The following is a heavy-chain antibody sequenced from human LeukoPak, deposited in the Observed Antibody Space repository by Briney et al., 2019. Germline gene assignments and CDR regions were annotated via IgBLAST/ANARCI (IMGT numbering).Heavy chain of an antibody. V-gene: IGHV3-30*18. Sequence: GRSLRLSCAASGFTFSTYGMHWVRQAPGKGLEWVAVIWTGEGSPDYADSVKGRFTISRDDSQNTLYLQMNSLRSEDTAVYFCAKDPGPSASGSYDYWGQGTLVTVSS. CDR1: GFTFSTYG. J-gene: IGHJ4*02. CDR2: IWTGEGSP. CDR3: AKDPGPSASGSYDY. D-gene: IGHD3-10*01.